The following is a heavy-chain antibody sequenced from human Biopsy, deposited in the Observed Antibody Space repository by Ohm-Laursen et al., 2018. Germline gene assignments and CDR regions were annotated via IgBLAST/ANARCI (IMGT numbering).Heavy chain of an antibody. Sequence: TLSLTWTVSGGSLSGYYWSWIRQAPGRGLEWIGLIYYRGETDYNPSLKSRVTISVDGSKNQFSLNLTSITAADTAVYYCARHRTHPPPGSMDVWGHGTTVFVFS. CDR1: GGSLSGYY. CDR2: IYYRGET. D-gene: IGHD2-15*01. J-gene: IGHJ6*02. CDR3: ARHRTHPPPGSMDV. V-gene: IGHV4-59*08.